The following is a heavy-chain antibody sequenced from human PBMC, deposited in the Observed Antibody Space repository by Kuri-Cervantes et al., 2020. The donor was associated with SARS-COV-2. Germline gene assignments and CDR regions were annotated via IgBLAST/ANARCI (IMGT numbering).Heavy chain of an antibody. J-gene: IGHJ6*02. CDR2: ISYNGSNE. V-gene: IGHV3-30*18. D-gene: IGHD3-10*01. CDR1: GFTFSNYG. Sequence: CAASGFTFSNYGMRWVRQAPGKGLEWVAVISYNGSNEYYADSVKGRFTISRDNSKNTLYLQVNSLRAEDTSVYYCAKDPGTMARGHYYYGMDVWGQGTTVTVSS. CDR3: AKDPGTMARGHYYYGMDV.